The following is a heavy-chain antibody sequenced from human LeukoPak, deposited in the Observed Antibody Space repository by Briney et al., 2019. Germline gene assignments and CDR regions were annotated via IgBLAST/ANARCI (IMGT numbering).Heavy chain of an antibody. Sequence: SQTLSLTCTVSGGSISSGSYYWSWIRQPAGKGLEWIGRIYTSGSTNYNPSLKSRVTMSVDTSKNQFSLKLSSVTAADTAVYYCARGSIPSRYYYGSGSLDYWGQGTLVTVSS. CDR1: GGSISSGSYY. V-gene: IGHV4-61*02. D-gene: IGHD3-10*01. CDR3: ARGSIPSRYYYGSGSLDY. J-gene: IGHJ4*02. CDR2: IYTSGST.